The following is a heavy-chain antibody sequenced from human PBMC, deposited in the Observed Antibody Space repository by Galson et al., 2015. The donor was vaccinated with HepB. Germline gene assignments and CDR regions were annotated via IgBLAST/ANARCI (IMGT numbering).Heavy chain of an antibody. J-gene: IGHJ4*02. CDR3: AKDPGSGYADFDY. CDR2: IGYAGTIK. CDR1: GFDFNNYG. Sequence: SLRLSCAASGFDFNNYGMYWVRQAPGKGLEWVALIGYAGTIKYYADSVKGRFTISRDNPHNTLYLQMNSLRAEDTAVYYCAKDPGSGYADFDYWGQGTLVTVSS. D-gene: IGHD3-22*01. V-gene: IGHV3-33*06.